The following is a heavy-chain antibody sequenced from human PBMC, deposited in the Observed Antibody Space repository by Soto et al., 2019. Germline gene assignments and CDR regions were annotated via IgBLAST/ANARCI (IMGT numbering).Heavy chain of an antibody. V-gene: IGHV3-49*03. J-gene: IGHJ2*01. D-gene: IGHD3-22*01. CDR3: ARDGGYCGYGCHIGNCHFGL. Sequence: GGSLRLSCTASGFTFGDYAMSWFRQAPGKGLEWVGFIRPKVYGGAIDYAAPVKGRFSISRDDSKNIAYLQMNSLKSEDTAVYYCARDGGYCGYGCHIGNCHFGLSRRGTLVTVSS. CDR2: IRPKVYGGAI. CDR1: GFTFGDYA.